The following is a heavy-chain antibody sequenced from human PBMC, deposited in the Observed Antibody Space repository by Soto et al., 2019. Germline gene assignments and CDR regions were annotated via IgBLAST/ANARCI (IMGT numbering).Heavy chain of an antibody. CDR1: GFTFDDYA. J-gene: IGHJ3*02. CDR3: AKDMSPDAFDI. Sequence: GGSLRLSCAASGFTFDDYAMHWVRQAPGKGLEWVSGISWNSGSIGYADSVKGRFTISSDNAKNSLYLQMNSLRAEDTALYYCAKDMSPDAFDIWGQGTMVTVSS. V-gene: IGHV3-9*01. CDR2: ISWNSGSI.